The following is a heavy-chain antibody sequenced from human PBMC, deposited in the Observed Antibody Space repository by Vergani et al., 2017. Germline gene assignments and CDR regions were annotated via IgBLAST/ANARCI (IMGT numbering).Heavy chain of an antibody. V-gene: IGHV5-10-1*03. CDR1: GYSFTSYW. D-gene: IGHD4-11*01. CDR3: ARLYFEVGYSGYGMDV. CDR2: IDPSDSNT. Sequence: EVQLVQSGAEVKKPGASLRISCKGSGYSFTSYWISWVRQMPGKGLEWMGRIDPSDSNTNYSPSFQGHVTMTADTSISTAYLQWSSLKASDTAMYYCARLYFEVGYSGYGMDVWGQGTTVTVSS. J-gene: IGHJ6*02.